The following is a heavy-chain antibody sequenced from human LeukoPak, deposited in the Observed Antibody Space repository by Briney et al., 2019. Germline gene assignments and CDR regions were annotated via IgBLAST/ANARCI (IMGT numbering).Heavy chain of an antibody. CDR3: ARAPFRDYYDSSGSRFFDY. Sequence: ASVKVSCKASGYTFTSYDINWVRQAPGQGLEWMAWMNPNSGGTSYAQKFQGRVTMTRDTSISTAYMELSRLRFDDTAVYYCARAPFRDYYDSSGSRFFDYWGQGTLVTVSS. J-gene: IGHJ4*02. D-gene: IGHD3-22*01. CDR2: MNPNSGGT. V-gene: IGHV1-2*02. CDR1: GYTFTSYD.